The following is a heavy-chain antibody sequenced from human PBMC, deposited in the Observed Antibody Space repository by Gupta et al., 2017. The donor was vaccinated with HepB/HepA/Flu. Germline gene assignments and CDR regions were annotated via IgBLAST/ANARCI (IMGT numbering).Heavy chain of an antibody. V-gene: IGHV3-23*01. D-gene: IGHD2-8*01. CDR2: ISESGDYT. Sequence: EVQLLESGGDLVQPGGSLRLSCAVSGFIFSNSVMYWVRQAPGKGLEWVSAISESGDYTSYADSVKGRFTISGDNSKNTLYLQMNSLTAEDTAVYFCAKLRVRMSASGGDYWGHGTLVTVSS. J-gene: IGHJ4*01. CDR1: GFIFSNSV. CDR3: AKLRVRMSASGGDY.